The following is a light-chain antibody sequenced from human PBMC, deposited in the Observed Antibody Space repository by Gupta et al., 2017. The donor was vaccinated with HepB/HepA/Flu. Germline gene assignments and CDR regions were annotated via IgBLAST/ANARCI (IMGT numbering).Light chain of an antibody. Sequence: QSVLTQPPSASGTPGQRVTIPSSGSSSNIGSNYVYWYQQLPGTAPKLLIYRNNQRPSGVPARFSGSKSGTSASLAISGLRSEDEADYYCAAWDDSLSGWVFGGGTKLTVL. CDR1: SSNIGSNY. CDR2: RNN. V-gene: IGLV1-47*01. CDR3: AAWDDSLSGWV. J-gene: IGLJ3*02.